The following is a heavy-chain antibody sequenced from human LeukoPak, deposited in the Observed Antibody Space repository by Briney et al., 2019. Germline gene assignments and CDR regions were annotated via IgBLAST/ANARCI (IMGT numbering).Heavy chain of an antibody. J-gene: IGHJ3*02. Sequence: GGSLRLSCAASGFTFSSYEMNWVRQAPGKGLEWVSYISSGGSTIYYADSVKGRFTISRDNAKNSLYLQMNSLRAEDTAVYYCAREGYSDAFDIWGQGTMVTVSS. D-gene: IGHD5-18*01. V-gene: IGHV3-48*03. CDR1: GFTFSSYE. CDR3: AREGYSDAFDI. CDR2: ISSGGSTI.